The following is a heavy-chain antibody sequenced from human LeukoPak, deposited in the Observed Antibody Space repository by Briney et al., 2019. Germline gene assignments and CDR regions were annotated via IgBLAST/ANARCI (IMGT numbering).Heavy chain of an antibody. CDR3: ASSPSYIRY. Sequence: ASVKVSCKASGYTFTDYYIHWVRQAPGQGLEWMGWINPNSGDTNYAQNFQGRVTMARDTSISTAYMELSRLTSDDTAVYYCASSPSYIRYWGQGTLVTVSS. J-gene: IGHJ4*02. CDR2: INPNSGDT. V-gene: IGHV1-2*02. D-gene: IGHD1-14*01. CDR1: GYTFTDYY.